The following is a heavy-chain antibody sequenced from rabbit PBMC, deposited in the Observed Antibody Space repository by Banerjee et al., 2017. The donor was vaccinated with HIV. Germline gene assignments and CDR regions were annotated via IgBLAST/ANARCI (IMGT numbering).Heavy chain of an antibody. CDR3: ARDLAGVIGWNFSL. V-gene: IGHV1S45*01. J-gene: IGHJ4*01. Sequence: QEQLVESGGGLVTLGGTLKLSCKASGFDFSSYYMTWVRQAPGKGLEWIGCINTSSGNTVYASWAKGRFTISKTSSTTVTLQMTSLTAADTATYFCARDLAGVIGWNFSLWGPGTLVTVS. CDR2: INTSSGNT. CDR1: GFDFSSYYM. D-gene: IGHD4-1*01.